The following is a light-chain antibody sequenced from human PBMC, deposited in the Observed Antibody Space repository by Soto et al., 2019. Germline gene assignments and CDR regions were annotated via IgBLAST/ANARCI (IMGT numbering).Light chain of an antibody. CDR1: QSVSSSN. CDR2: GAS. V-gene: IGKV3-20*01. J-gene: IGKJ2*01. Sequence: EIVLTQSPATLSLSPGERATLSCRASQSVSSSNLAWYQQKPGQAPRLVISGASSRAAGLPDRFSGSGSGTDFTLTISRLEPGDFAVYYCQHYDDSPPRYTFGQGTKLEIK. CDR3: QHYDDSPPRYT.